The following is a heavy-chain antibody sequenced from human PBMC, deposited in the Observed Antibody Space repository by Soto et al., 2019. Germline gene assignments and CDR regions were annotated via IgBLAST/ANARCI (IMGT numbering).Heavy chain of an antibody. Sequence: EVQLVESGGGLVQPGGSLRLSCAASGFRFTSSWMSWVRQAPVKGLEWVAHINQNGGQKYYVDSAKGRFTISRDNAKTSLYLQMNSLRVEDTAVFYCVTWADAADEDYFHHWGQGTLVTVSS. V-gene: IGHV3-7*01. CDR2: INQNGGQK. D-gene: IGHD3-16*01. J-gene: IGHJ1*01. CDR1: GFRFTSSW. CDR3: VTWADAADEDYFHH.